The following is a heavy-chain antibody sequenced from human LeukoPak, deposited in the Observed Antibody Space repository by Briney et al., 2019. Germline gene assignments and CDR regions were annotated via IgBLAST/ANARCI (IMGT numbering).Heavy chain of an antibody. CDR2: ISYDGSNK. CDR3: ARETGSAVGSTDFDY. Sequence: GGSLRLSCVASGFTVSSNYMSWVRQAPGKGLEWVTVISYDGSNKYFADSVKGRFTISRDNSKNTLYLQMNSLRAEDMAVYYCARETGSAVGSTDFDYWGQGTLVTVPS. D-gene: IGHD4-17*01. V-gene: IGHV3-30-3*01. J-gene: IGHJ4*02. CDR1: GFTVSSNY.